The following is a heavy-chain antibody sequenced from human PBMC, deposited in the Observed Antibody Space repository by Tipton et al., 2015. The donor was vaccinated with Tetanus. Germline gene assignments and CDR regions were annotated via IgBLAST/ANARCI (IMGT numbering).Heavy chain of an antibody. J-gene: IGHJ4*02. Sequence: SGFIFSSYGIHWVRQAPGKGLEWVAVSWYDGTDKYYADSVKGRFTISRDNSKNTLYLQMTGLRAEDTAVYYCARDGLVRAFSLDYWGQGTLVTVSS. CDR3: ARDGLVRAFSLDY. D-gene: IGHD1-26*01. CDR2: SWYDGTDK. V-gene: IGHV3-33*01. CDR1: GFIFSSYG.